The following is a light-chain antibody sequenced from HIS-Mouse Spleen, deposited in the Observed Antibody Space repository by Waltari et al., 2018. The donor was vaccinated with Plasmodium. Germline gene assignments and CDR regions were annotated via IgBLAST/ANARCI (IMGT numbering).Light chain of an antibody. Sequence: SYELTQPPSVSVSPGQTASITCSGDKLGDKYACWYQQKPGQSPVLVIYQDSKRPPGIPERFAGSKCGNTATLTISGTQAMDEADYYCQAWDSSTVVFGGGTKLTVL. CDR1: KLGDKY. V-gene: IGLV3-1*01. J-gene: IGLJ2*01. CDR2: QDS. CDR3: QAWDSSTVV.